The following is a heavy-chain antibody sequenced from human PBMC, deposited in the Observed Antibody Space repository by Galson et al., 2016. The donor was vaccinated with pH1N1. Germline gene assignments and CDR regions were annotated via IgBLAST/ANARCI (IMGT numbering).Heavy chain of an antibody. CDR2: IKEDGSDT. CDR1: GFTFSNYW. D-gene: IGHD3-16*02. J-gene: IGHJ4*02. Sequence: SLRLSCAASGFTFSNYWMHWVRQVPGKGLEWVANIKEDGSDTYYVDSVRGRFTTSRDNAKNSLYLQMNSLRDEDTALYYCARAIGSRSAYWGQGTLVTVSS. V-gene: IGHV3-7*01. CDR3: ARAIGSRSAY.